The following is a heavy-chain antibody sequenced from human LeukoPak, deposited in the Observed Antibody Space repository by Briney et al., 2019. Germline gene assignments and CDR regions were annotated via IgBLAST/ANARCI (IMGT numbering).Heavy chain of an antibody. D-gene: IGHD6-19*01. CDR2: INAGNGNT. CDR3: ARTAVAGTREGDYFDY. V-gene: IGHV1-3*03. CDR1: GYTFTDYY. J-gene: IGHJ4*02. Sequence: ASVKVSCKASGYTFTDYYMHWVRQAPGQRPEWMGWINAGNGNTKYSQEFQGRVTITRDTPASTAYMKLSSLRSEDMAVYYCARTAVAGTREGDYFDYWGQGTLVTVSS.